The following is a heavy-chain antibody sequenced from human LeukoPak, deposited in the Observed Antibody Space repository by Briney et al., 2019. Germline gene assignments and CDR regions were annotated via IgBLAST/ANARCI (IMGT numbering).Heavy chain of an antibody. Sequence: ASVKVSCKASGYTFTGYYMHWVRQAPGQGLEWMGRINPNSGGTNYAQKFQGRVTMTRDTSISTAYMELSRLRSDDTAVYYCARDSFVVVAATRFDPWGQGTLVTVSS. CDR1: GYTFTGYY. CDR3: ARDSFVVVAATRFDP. V-gene: IGHV1-2*06. D-gene: IGHD2-15*01. J-gene: IGHJ5*02. CDR2: INPNSGGT.